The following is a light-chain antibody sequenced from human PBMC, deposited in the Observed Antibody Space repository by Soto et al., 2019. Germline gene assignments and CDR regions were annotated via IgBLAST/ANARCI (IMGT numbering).Light chain of an antibody. CDR1: SSDIGAYDH. V-gene: IGLV2-11*01. CDR3: CSYAGSSSFRVL. Sequence: QSALTQPASVSGSPGQSITISCSGTSSDIGAYDHVAWFQQFPGKTPKLVIYDVTKRPSGVPDRFSGSKSGNTASLIISGLQAADEAEYYCCCCSYAGSSSFRVLFGGGTKLTVL. CDR2: DVT. J-gene: IGLJ2*01.